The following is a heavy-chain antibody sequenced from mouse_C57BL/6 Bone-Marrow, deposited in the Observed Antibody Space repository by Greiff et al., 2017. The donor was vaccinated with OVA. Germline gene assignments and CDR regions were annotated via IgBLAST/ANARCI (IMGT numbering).Heavy chain of an antibody. D-gene: IGHD2-5*01. V-gene: IGHV1-15*01. CDR3: TRDYSNYYAMDY. J-gene: IGHJ4*01. Sequence: VQLVESGAELVRPGASVTLSCKASGYTFTDYEMHWVKQTPVHGLEWIGAIDPETGGTAYNQKFKGKAILTADKSSSTAYMELSSLTSEDSAVYYCTRDYSNYYAMDYWGQGTSVTVSS. CDR1: GYTFTDYE. CDR2: IDPETGGT.